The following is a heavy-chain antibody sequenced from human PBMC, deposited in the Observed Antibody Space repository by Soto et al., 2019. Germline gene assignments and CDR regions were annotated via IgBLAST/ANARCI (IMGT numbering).Heavy chain of an antibody. V-gene: IGHV4-59*01. J-gene: IGHJ5*02. D-gene: IGHD2-15*01. CDR2: RYYSGTA. CDR1: GGSISSDY. Sequence: QVHLQESGPGLVKPSETLSRTCTVSGGSISSDYWTWVRQPPGKGLEGIGYRYYSGTAKYNSSLKSRVTISVDTSKNQFYLKLSSVTVADTAVYYCARLSVADWFDPWGQGIQVTVSS. CDR3: ARLSVADWFDP.